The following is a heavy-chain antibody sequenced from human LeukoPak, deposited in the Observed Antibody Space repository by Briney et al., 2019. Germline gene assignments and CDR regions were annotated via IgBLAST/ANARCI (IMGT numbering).Heavy chain of an antibody. J-gene: IGHJ4*02. CDR1: GYTFAGYF. CDR3: ARDLPSTPNWELDY. Sequence: ASVKVSCKASGYTFAGYFIHWVRQAPGQGLEWMGRINPHSGVTEYAQKFQGRVTMSRDTSITTAYVEVSRLISDDTAVYYCARDLPSTPNWELDYWGQGTLATVSS. V-gene: IGHV1-2*06. CDR2: INPHSGVT. D-gene: IGHD1-26*01.